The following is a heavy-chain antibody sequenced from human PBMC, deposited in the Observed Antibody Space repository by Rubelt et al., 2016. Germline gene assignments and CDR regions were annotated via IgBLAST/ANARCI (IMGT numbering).Heavy chain of an antibody. D-gene: IGHD6-6*01. J-gene: IGHJ4*02. CDR3: AKDPGSSAFYFDS. V-gene: IGHV3-30*05. Sequence: VQLVESGGGLAQPGGSLRLSCAVSGFTLSSHSMNWVRQAPGKGLQWLAIVSNDGINADYADAVQGRFTVSRDNSKNTLYLQMDSLRAEDTAIYYCAKDPGSSAFYFDSWGQGTLVSVSS. CDR2: VSNDGINA. CDR1: GFTLSSHS.